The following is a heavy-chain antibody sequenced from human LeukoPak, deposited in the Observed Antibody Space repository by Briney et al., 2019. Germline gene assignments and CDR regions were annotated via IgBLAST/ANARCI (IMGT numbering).Heavy chain of an antibody. CDR2: IYSGGTT. CDR3: AREDDYGSGSSLDY. Sequence: GGSLRLSCAASGFTVSVNYMSWVRQAPGKGLEWVSVIYSGGTTYYADSVRGRFTISRDTSKNTLYLQMNNLRADDTAVYYCAREDDYGSGSSLDYWGQGTLVTVSS. J-gene: IGHJ4*02. D-gene: IGHD3-10*01. CDR1: GFTVSVNY. V-gene: IGHV3-66*01.